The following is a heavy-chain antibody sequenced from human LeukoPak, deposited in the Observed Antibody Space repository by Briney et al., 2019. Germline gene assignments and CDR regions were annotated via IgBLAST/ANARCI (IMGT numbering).Heavy chain of an antibody. CDR1: GFTFSRYT. V-gene: IGHV3-21*01. CDR2: ISSSSSYI. Sequence: PGGSLRLSCAASGFTFSRYTMNWVRQAPGEGLEWVSYISSSSSYIYYADSVKGRFTISRDNAENSLYLQMNSLRAEDTAVYYCARGSEGYCSGGGCYYGMDVWGQGTTVTVSS. CDR3: ARGSEGYCSGGGCYYGMDV. J-gene: IGHJ6*01. D-gene: IGHD2-15*01.